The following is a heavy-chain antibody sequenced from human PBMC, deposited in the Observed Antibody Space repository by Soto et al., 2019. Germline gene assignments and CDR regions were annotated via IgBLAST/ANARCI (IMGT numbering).Heavy chain of an antibody. J-gene: IGHJ4*02. CDR1: GYAFTTYG. V-gene: IGHV1-18*01. Sequence: QVHLVQSGAEVKKPGASVKVSCKGSGYAFTTYGITWVRQAPGQGLEWMGWISAHNGNTNYAQKLQGMDTGTRDTSTSAAYMELRSLSSADTAVYDCAGGRYGDYWGQGAVVTVSS. CDR2: ISAHNGNT. D-gene: IGHD1-1*01. CDR3: AGGRYGDY.